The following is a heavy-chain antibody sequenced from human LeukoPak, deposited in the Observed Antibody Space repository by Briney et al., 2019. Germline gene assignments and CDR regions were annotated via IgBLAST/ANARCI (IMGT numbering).Heavy chain of an antibody. CDR2: ISGSGGST. J-gene: IGHJ4*02. D-gene: IGHD3-22*01. CDR1: GFTFSSYA. Sequence: GGSPRLSCAASGFTFSSYAMSWVRQAPGQGLEWVSAISGSGGSTYYADSVKGRFTISRDNSKNTLYLQMNSLRAEDTAVYYCAKADYYDSSGYPSNADYWGQGTLVTVSS. V-gene: IGHV3-23*01. CDR3: AKADYYDSSGYPSNADY.